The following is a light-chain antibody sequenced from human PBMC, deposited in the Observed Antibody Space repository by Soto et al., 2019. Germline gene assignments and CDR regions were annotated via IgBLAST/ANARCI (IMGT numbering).Light chain of an antibody. CDR2: LNSDGTH. CDR3: QTWGTGIYV. V-gene: IGLV4-69*01. Sequence: QSVLTQSPSASASLGASFKLTCTLSSGHSSYAIAWHQQQPEKGPRYLMKLNSDGTHSKGDGIPDRFSGSSSGAERYLTISRLRSEDEADYYCQTWGTGIYVFGGGTQLTVL. J-gene: IGLJ7*01. CDR1: SGHSSYA.